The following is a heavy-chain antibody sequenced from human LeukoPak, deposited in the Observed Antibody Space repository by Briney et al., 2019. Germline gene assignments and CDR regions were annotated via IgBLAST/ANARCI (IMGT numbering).Heavy chain of an antibody. V-gene: IGHV3-30*02. D-gene: IGHD6-13*01. CDR3: AKVLPPGIAAAGIYFDY. CDR1: GFTFSSYG. Sequence: GGSLRLSCAASGFTFSSYGMHWVRQAPGKGLEWVAFIRYDGSNKYYADSVKGRFTISRDNSKNTLYLQMNSLRAEDTAVYYCAKVLPPGIAAAGIYFDYWGQGTLVTVSS. CDR2: IRYDGSNK. J-gene: IGHJ4*02.